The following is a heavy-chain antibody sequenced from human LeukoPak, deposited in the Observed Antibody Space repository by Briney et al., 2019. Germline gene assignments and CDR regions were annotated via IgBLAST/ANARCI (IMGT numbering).Heavy chain of an antibody. J-gene: IGHJ4*02. CDR3: ARDLWSGELFQPFDY. V-gene: IGHV3-21*01. CDR2: ISSSSSYI. CDR1: GFTFSSYS. D-gene: IGHD3-10*01. Sequence: GGSLRLSCAASGFTFSSYSMNWVRQAPGKGLEWVSSISSSSSYIYYADSVKGRFTISRDNAKNSLYLQMNSLRAEDTAVYYCARDLWSGELFQPFDYWGQGTLVTVSS.